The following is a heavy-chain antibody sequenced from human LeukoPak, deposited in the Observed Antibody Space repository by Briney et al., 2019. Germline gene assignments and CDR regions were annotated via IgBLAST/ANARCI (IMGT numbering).Heavy chain of an antibody. Sequence: TGGSLRLSCAASGFTFSSYWMSWVRQAPGKGLEWVANIKQDGSEKYYVDSVKGRFTISRDNAKNSLYLQMNSLRAEDTAVYYCARGGTGHYYASGTYYQSYYFDYWGQGSLVTVSS. CDR3: ARGGTGHYYASGTYYQSYYFDY. D-gene: IGHD3-10*01. J-gene: IGHJ4*02. CDR2: IKQDGSEK. CDR1: GFTFSSYW. V-gene: IGHV3-7*01.